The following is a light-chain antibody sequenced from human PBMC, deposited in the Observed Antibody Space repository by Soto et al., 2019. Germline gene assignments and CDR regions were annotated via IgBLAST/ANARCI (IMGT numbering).Light chain of an antibody. V-gene: IGKV3-15*01. CDR3: QQYNNWLS. J-gene: IGKJ4*01. Sequence: DIVMTQSPATLSVSPGERATLSCRASQSVSSSLAWYQQKPGQAPRLLIYGASTRATGIPARFSGSGSGTEFTLTISSLQSEDFAVYYCQQYNNWLSFGGGTKVEIK. CDR1: QSVSSS. CDR2: GAS.